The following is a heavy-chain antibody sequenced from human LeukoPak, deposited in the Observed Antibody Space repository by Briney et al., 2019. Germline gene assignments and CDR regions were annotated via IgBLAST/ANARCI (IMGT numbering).Heavy chain of an antibody. D-gene: IGHD4-17*01. CDR1: GFTFSSYE. CDR2: ISSSGSTI. V-gene: IGHV3-48*03. J-gene: IGHJ6*02. Sequence: GGSLRLSCAASGFTFSSYEMNWVRQAPGKGLEWVSYISSSGSTICYADSVKGRFTISRDNAKNSLYLQMNSLRAEDTAVYYCARWRSVTTGYYYGMDVWGQGTTVSVSS. CDR3: ARWRSVTTGYYYGMDV.